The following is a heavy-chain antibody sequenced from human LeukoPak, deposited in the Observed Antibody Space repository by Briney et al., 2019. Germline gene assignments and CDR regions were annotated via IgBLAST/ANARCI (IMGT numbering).Heavy chain of an antibody. V-gene: IGHV6-1*01. CDR2: TCYTSKWFN. J-gene: IGHJ4*02. CDR3: ARGAWRSFDY. Sequence: SQTLSLTCAISGDSVSSNGVAWNWIRQSPSRGLEWLGFTCYTSKWFNNYAVSVKGRITISPDISKNQFSLQLNSVTPEDTAVYYCARGAWRSFDYWGQGTLVTVTS. CDR1: GDSVSSNGVA.